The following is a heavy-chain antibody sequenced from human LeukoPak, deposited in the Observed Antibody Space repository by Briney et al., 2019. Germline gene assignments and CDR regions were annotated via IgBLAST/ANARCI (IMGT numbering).Heavy chain of an antibody. Sequence: SETLSLTCTVSGGSISSYYWSWIRQPPGKGLEWIGYVYYSGSTNYNPSLKSRVTISVDTSKNQFSLKLSSVTAADTAVYYCARDGLVATGDDYWGQGTLVTVSS. D-gene: IGHD5-12*01. J-gene: IGHJ4*02. CDR2: VYYSGST. V-gene: IGHV4-59*12. CDR3: ARDGLVATGDDY. CDR1: GGSISSYY.